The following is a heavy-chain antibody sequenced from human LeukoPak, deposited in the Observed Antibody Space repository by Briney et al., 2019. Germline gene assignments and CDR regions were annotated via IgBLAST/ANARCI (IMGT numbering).Heavy chain of an antibody. V-gene: IGHV4-34*01. CDR1: GGSFSGYY. CDR2: INHSGST. D-gene: IGHD2-21*02. J-gene: IGHJ6*03. CDR3: ARQGSYCGGDCYTNYYYYYYMDV. Sequence: KPSETLSLTCAVYGGSFSGYYWSWIRQPPGKGLEWIGEINHSGSTNYNPSLKSRVTISVDTSKNQFSLKLSSVTAADTAGYYCARQGSYCGGDCYTNYYYYYYMDVWGKGTTVTISS.